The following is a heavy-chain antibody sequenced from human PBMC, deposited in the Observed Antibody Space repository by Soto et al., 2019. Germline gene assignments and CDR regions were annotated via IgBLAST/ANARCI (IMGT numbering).Heavy chain of an antibody. CDR3: ASPESLDEPIGMDV. V-gene: IGHV3-33*01. Sequence: SGGSLRLSCAASGFTFSSYGMHWVRQAPGKGLEWVAVIWYDGSNIYYADSVKGRFTISRDNSKNTLYLQMNSLRAEDTAVYYCASPESLDEPIGMDVWGQGTTVTVAS. J-gene: IGHJ6*02. CDR1: GFTFSSYG. CDR2: IWYDGSNI.